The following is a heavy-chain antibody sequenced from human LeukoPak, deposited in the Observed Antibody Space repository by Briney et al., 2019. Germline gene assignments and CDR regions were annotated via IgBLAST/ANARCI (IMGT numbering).Heavy chain of an antibody. D-gene: IGHD6-13*01. Sequence: SQTLSLTCAISGDSVSNTRSAWNWIRQSPSRGLEWLGRTYYRSKWYNDYAVSVKSRITINPDTSKNQFSLQLNSVTPEDTAVYYCARHGGSSWYYYYYMDVWGKGTTVTISS. CDR3: ARHGGSSWYYYYYMDV. J-gene: IGHJ6*03. V-gene: IGHV6-1*01. CDR2: TYYRSKWYN. CDR1: GDSVSNTRSA.